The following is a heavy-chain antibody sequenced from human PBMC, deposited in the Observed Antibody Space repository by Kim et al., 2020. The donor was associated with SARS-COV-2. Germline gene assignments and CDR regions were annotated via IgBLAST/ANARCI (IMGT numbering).Heavy chain of an antibody. Sequence: RYAQGFTGRFVFSLDTSGSTAYLQISSLKAEDTAVYYCAGRIMVENWFDPWGQGTLVTVSS. V-gene: IGHV7-4-1*02. CDR3: AGRIMVENWFDP. D-gene: IGHD3-16*01. J-gene: IGHJ5*02.